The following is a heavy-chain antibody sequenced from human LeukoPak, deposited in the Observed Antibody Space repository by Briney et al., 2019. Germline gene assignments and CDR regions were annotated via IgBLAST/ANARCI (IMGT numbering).Heavy chain of an antibody. D-gene: IGHD5-24*01. Sequence: SETLSLTCTVSGDSLSSYYWSWIRQPPGKGLEWIGYIYYSGSTNYNPSLKGRVTISLDTPKNRFSLKLNSVTAADTAVYHCARHQLRGAPAYWGQGTLVTVSS. CDR3: ARHQLRGAPAY. CDR1: GDSLSSYY. V-gene: IGHV4-59*08. J-gene: IGHJ4*02. CDR2: IYYSGST.